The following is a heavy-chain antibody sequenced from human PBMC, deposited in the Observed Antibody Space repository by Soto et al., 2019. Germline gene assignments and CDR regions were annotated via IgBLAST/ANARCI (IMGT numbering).Heavy chain of an antibody. V-gene: IGHV3-30*18. CDR1: GFTFSSYG. CDR2: ISYDGSKK. J-gene: IGHJ6*02. Sequence: GGSLRLSCAASGFTFSSYGMHWVRHAPGKGLECVSVISYDGSKKHYADSVKGRFTISRDNSKNTLYLQMSSLRAEDTAVYYCVKDGSSGWPYYYGMDVWGQGTTVTVSS. D-gene: IGHD6-19*01. CDR3: VKDGSSGWPYYYGMDV.